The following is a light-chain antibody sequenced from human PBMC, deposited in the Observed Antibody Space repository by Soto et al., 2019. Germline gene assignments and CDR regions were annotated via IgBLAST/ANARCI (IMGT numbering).Light chain of an antibody. V-gene: IGLV1-47*01. J-gene: IGLJ1*01. Sequence: QSVPTQPPSASGTPGQRVTISCSGSSSNIGSNYVYWYQQLPGTAPKLLIYRNNQRPSGVPDRFSGSKSGTSASLAISGLRSEDEADYYCAAWDNTLRVFGTGTKVTVL. CDR1: SSNIGSNY. CDR3: AAWDNTLRV. CDR2: RNN.